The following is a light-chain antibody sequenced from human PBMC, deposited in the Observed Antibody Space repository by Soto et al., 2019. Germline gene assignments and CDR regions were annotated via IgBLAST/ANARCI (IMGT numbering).Light chain of an antibody. V-gene: IGKV1-33*01. CDR1: QNINNY. Sequence: DMHMTQSPSSLSASVGDRVTITCEAGQNINNYLNWDQQKPGRDPKRLIYHASNLEAGVPSRLMGSGSGTDFNFTISRLQPEDIPTYYCQQYENLPTFGQGTRLEIK. CDR3: QQYENLPT. CDR2: HAS. J-gene: IGKJ5*01.